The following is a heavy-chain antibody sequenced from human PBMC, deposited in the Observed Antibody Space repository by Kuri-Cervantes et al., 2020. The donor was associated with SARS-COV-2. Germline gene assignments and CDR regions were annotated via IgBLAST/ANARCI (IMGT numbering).Heavy chain of an antibody. CDR1: GFTFSNAW. V-gene: IGHV3-15*01. CDR2: IKSKTDGGTT. Sequence: GESLKISCAASGFTFSNAWMSWVRQAPGKGLEWVGRIKSKTDGGTTDYAAPVKGRFTISRDDSKNTLYLQMNSLKTEDTAVYYCASSLVDYFDYWGQGTLVTVSS. CDR3: ASSLVDYFDY. D-gene: IGHD1-26*01. J-gene: IGHJ4*02.